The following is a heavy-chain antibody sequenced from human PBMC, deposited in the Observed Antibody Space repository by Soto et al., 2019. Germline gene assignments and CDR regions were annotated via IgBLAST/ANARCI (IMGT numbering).Heavy chain of an antibody. D-gene: IGHD3-16*01. CDR2: TSDDGSNK. CDR1: GFTFRSYV. CDR3: ARWGTTGGLDV. Sequence: QVQLVESGGGVVQPGTSLRLSCVGSGFTFRSYVIHWVRQAPGNGLEWVALTSDDGSNKYYDDSVKGRFTISRDNSRNTVDLQMDSLRPEDTALYYCARWGTTGGLDVWGQGTLVSVSA. J-gene: IGHJ4*02. V-gene: IGHV3-30*19.